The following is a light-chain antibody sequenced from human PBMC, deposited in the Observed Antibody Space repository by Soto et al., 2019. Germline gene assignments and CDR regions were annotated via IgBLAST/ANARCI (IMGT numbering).Light chain of an antibody. J-gene: IGLJ3*02. Sequence: QSALTQPPSASGSPGQSVTISCTGTSSDVGGYKYVSWYQQHPGKAPKLLIYDVSKRPSGVPDRFSGSKSGNTASLTVSGLQAADEADYYCSSYAGSDTWVFGGGTKLTVL. V-gene: IGLV2-8*01. CDR1: SSDVGGYKY. CDR3: SSYAGSDTWV. CDR2: DVS.